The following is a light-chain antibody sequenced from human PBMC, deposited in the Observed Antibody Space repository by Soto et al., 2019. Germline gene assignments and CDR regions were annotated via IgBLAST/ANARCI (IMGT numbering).Light chain of an antibody. CDR2: AS. CDR1: QSVSDMY. Sequence: EIVLTQSPGTLSLSPGERATLSCRASQSVSDMYLAWYQQKPGQDPRLLIYASNRATGIPDRFSGSGSGTDFTLTISRLEPEDFAVYYCQHYGTSALFGPGTKVEIK. CDR3: QHYGTSAL. V-gene: IGKV3-20*01. J-gene: IGKJ3*01.